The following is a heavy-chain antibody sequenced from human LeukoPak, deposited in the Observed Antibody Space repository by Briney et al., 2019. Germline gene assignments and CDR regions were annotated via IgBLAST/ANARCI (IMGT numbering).Heavy chain of an antibody. CDR2: TFYSGST. D-gene: IGHD5-18*01. CDR3: ARRRIQLRDFDY. J-gene: IGHJ4*02. Sequence: PSETLSLTCTVSGGCISTYYWSWTRQPPGKGLECIGYTFYSGSTNYNPSLKSRVTISLDTSKNQFSLNLSSVTAADTAVYYCARRRIQLRDFDYWGQGTLVTVSS. CDR1: GGCISTYY. V-gene: IGHV4-59*01.